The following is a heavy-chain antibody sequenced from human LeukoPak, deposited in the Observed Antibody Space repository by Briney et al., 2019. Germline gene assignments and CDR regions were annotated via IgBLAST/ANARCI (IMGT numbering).Heavy chain of an antibody. CDR2: ISGSGGST. V-gene: IGHV3-23*01. Sequence: GGSLRLSCAASGFTFSSYAMSWVRQAPGKGLEWVSAISGSGGSTYYADSVKGRFTISRDNAKNTLYLQMNSLRAEDTAMYYCARGPWSGSYYADYWGQGTLVTVSS. D-gene: IGHD1-26*01. CDR3: ARGPWSGSYYADY. J-gene: IGHJ4*02. CDR1: GFTFSSYA.